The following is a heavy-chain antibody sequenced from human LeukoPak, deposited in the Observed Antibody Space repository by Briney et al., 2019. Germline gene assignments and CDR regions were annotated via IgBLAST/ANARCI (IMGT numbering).Heavy chain of an antibody. J-gene: IGHJ4*02. CDR2: ISGSGGST. CDR1: GFTFSSYA. Sequence: GGSLRLSCAASGFTFSSYAMSWVRQAPGKGLEWVSAISGSGGSTYYADSVKGRFTISRDNSKNTLYLQMNSLRAEDTAAYYCARGPRRGDSSGYYYGVYWGQGTLVTVSS. CDR3: ARGPRRGDSSGYYYGVY. V-gene: IGHV3-23*01. D-gene: IGHD3-22*01.